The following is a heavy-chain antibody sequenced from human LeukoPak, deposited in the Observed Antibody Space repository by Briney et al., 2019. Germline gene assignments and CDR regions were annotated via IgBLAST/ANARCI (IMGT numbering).Heavy chain of an antibody. CDR2: ISYDGSNK. J-gene: IGHJ6*02. CDR3: ARDRYGSDLYYYYGMDV. D-gene: IGHD3-10*01. CDR1: GFTFSNYG. V-gene: IGHV3-30*19. Sequence: PGGSLRLSCAASGFTFSNYGMHWVRQAPGKGLEWVAVISYDGSNKYYADSVKGRFTISRDNSKNTLNLQMNSLRAEDTAVYYCARDRYGSDLYYYYGMDVWGQGTTVTVSS.